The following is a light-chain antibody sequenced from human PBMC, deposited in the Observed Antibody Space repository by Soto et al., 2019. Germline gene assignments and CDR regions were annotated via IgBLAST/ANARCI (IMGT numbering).Light chain of an antibody. V-gene: IGLV1-44*01. CDR3: ATWDDSLNGDVV. Sequence: QSVLTQAPSMSATPGQRVTISCSGSSSNIGRKTVNWFQQLPGTAPKLLIFQNDQRPSGVPDRFSGSKCGTSASLAITGLQSEDEADYYCATWDDSLNGDVVFGGGTKFTVL. J-gene: IGLJ2*01. CDR1: SSNIGRKT. CDR2: QND.